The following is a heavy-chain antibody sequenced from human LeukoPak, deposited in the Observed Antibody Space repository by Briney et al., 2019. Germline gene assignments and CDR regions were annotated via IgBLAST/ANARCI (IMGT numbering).Heavy chain of an antibody. Sequence: SETLSLTCTVSGVSISSSSYYWGWIRQPPGKGLEWIGSIYYSGSTYYNPSLKSRVTISVDTSKNQFSLKLSSVTAADTAVYYCAAPGFGELFPGYYYMDVWGKGITVTVSS. CDR3: AAPGFGELFPGYYYMDV. D-gene: IGHD3-10*01. V-gene: IGHV4-39*07. CDR2: IYYSGST. J-gene: IGHJ6*03. CDR1: GVSISSSSYY.